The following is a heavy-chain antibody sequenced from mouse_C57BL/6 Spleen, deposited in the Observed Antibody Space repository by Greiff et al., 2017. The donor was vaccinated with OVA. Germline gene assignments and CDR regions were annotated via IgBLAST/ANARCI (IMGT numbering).Heavy chain of an antibody. CDR1: GYSITSGYY. CDR2: ISYDGSN. J-gene: IGHJ3*01. V-gene: IGHV3-6*01. Sequence: EVKLMESGPGLVKPSQSLSLTCSVTGYSITSGYYWNWIRQFPGNKLEWMGYISYDGSNNYNPSLKNRISITRDTSKNQFFLKLNSVTTEDTATYYCAATVRFAYWGQGTLVTVSA. CDR3: AATVRFAY. D-gene: IGHD1-1*01.